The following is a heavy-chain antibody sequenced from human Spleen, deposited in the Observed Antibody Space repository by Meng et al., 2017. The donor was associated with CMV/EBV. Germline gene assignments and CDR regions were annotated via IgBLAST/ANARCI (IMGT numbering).Heavy chain of an antibody. CDR1: GGSFNSYY. CDR2: INHSGTT. Sequence: SETLSLTCAVYGGSFNSYYWTWIRQPPGKGLEWIGEINHSGTTNYNPSLKSRVTISVDTSKNQFSLKLSSVTAADTAVYYCARVRVAGTLYYYYYGMDVWGQGTTVTVSS. J-gene: IGHJ6*02. CDR3: ARVRVAGTLYYYYYGMDV. D-gene: IGHD6-19*01. V-gene: IGHV4-34*01.